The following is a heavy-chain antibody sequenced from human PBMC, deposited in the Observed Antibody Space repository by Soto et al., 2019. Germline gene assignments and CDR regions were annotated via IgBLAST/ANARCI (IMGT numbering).Heavy chain of an antibody. Sequence: ASGKVSCKASGYTFTSYGISWVRQAPGQGLEWMGWISAYNGNTNYAQKLQGRVTMTTDTSTSTAYMELRSLRSDDTAVYYCARNDDILTGYYRAVEGTKFDYWGQGTLVTVSS. J-gene: IGHJ4*02. CDR2: ISAYNGNT. CDR3: ARNDDILTGYYRAVEGTKFDY. CDR1: GYTFTSYG. V-gene: IGHV1-18*01. D-gene: IGHD3-9*01.